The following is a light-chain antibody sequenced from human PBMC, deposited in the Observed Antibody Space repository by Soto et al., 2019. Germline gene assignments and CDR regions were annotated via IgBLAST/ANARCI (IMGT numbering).Light chain of an antibody. J-gene: IGLJ1*01. CDR1: SGEVGGYNY. Sequence: QSALTQPASVSGSPGQSITISCTGTSGEVGGYNYVSWYEQHPGKAPKLMIYEVSNRPSGVSNRFSGSKSGNTASLTISVLQAEDEAAYYCSSYTSSSTLRVFGTGTKVTVL. CDR3: SSYTSSSTLRV. CDR2: EVS. V-gene: IGLV2-14*01.